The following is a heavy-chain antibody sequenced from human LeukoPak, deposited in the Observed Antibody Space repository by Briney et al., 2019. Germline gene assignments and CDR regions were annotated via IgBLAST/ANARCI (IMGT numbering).Heavy chain of an antibody. CDR3: ARVTETLAFNY. D-gene: IGHD4-17*01. CDR1: GYTFTSYA. Sequence: ASVKVSCKASGYTFTSYAMHWVRQATGQRLEWMGWINAGNGNTKYSQKFQGRVTITRDTSASTAYMELSSLRSEDTAVYYCARVTETLAFNYWGQGTLVTVSS. J-gene: IGHJ4*02. V-gene: IGHV1-3*01. CDR2: INAGNGNT.